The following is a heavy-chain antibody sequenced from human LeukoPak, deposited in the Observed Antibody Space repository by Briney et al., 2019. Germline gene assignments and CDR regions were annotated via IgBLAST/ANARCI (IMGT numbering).Heavy chain of an antibody. D-gene: IGHD1-1*01. Sequence: GGSLSLSCAASGFTFSNYVMSWVRQAPGKGLEWVSAITGSSDSTYYADSVKGRFTSSRDNSKSTLFLQMNSLRAEDTAIYYCAKGSSNSRPYYFDYWGQGTLATVSS. V-gene: IGHV3-23*01. CDR1: GFTFSNYV. CDR3: AKGSSNSRPYYFDY. CDR2: ITGSSDST. J-gene: IGHJ4*02.